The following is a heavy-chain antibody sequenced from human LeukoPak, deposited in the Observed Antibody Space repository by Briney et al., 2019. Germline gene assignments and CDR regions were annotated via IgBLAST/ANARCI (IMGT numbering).Heavy chain of an antibody. Sequence: PSETLSLTCAVSGGSISSSNWWRWVRQPPGKGLEWIGEIYHSGSTNYNPSLKSRVIISVDKSKNQFSLKLSSVTAADTAVYYCARLPYSSSWFDYWGQGTLVTVSS. D-gene: IGHD6-13*01. V-gene: IGHV4-4*02. CDR3: ARLPYSSSWFDY. CDR1: GGSISSSNW. J-gene: IGHJ4*02. CDR2: IYHSGST.